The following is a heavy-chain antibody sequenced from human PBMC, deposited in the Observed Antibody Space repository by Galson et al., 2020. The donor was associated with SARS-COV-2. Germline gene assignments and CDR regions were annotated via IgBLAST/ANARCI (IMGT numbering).Heavy chain of an antibody. Sequence: ALHGESLKISFAASGFPFSTYWMHWVRQAPGKGLVWVSRIHRDGSTTTYADSVQGRFTISRDNAKNTLYLQMSSLRAEDAAVYYCARESAVQGGYYMDVWGKGTTVTVSS. J-gene: IGHJ6*03. V-gene: IGHV3-74*01. CDR3: ARESAVQGGYYMDV. CDR1: GFPFSTYW. D-gene: IGHD3-10*01. CDR2: IHRDGSTT.